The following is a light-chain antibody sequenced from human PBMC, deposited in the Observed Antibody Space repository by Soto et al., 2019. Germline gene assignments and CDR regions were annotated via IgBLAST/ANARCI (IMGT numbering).Light chain of an antibody. CDR2: SNN. Sequence: QSVLTQPPSASGTPGQRVTISCSGSSSHIGSNTVNWYQQLPGTAPKLLIYSNNQRPSGVPDRFSGSKSGTSASLAISGLQSEDEDDYYCAAWDDSLNGCWVFGGGTKLTVL. CDR1: SSHIGSNT. J-gene: IGLJ3*02. V-gene: IGLV1-44*01. CDR3: AAWDDSLNGCWV.